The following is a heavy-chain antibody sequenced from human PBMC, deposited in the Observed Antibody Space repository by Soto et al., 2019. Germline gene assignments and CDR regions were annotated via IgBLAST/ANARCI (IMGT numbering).Heavy chain of an antibody. CDR1: GFTFSSYA. CDR2: ISGSGGST. J-gene: IGHJ5*02. V-gene: IGHV3-23*01. CDR3: AKDRHCGGDCYSDLSWFDP. D-gene: IGHD2-21*02. Sequence: GGSLRLSCAASGFTFSSYAMSWVRQAPGKGLEWVSAISGSGGSTYYADSVKGRFTISRDNSKNTLYLQMNSLRAEDTAVYYCAKDRHCGGDCYSDLSWFDPWGQGTLVTVSS.